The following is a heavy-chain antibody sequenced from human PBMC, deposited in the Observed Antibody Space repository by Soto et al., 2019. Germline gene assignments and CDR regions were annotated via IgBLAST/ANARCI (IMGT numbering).Heavy chain of an antibody. CDR3: SIDPAPPNNDNSPSFLHFHS. V-gene: IGHV3-30-3*01. Sequence: GGERRVWWGGSGGRLRTDVMHGGRQTPGKGLEWVAVISYDGDHKYYTDSVKGRFTISRDNSKNTLYLLMNSLRSEDTAIYYCSIDPAPPNNDNSPSFLHFHS. D-gene: IGHD1-1*01. J-gene: IGHJ5*01. CDR1: GGRLRTDV. CDR2: ISYDGDHK.